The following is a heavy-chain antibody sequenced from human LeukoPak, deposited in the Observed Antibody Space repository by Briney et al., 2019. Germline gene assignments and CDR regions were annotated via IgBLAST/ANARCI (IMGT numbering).Heavy chain of an antibody. J-gene: IGHJ4*02. CDR2: ISSSSSYI. V-gene: IGHV3-21*01. CDR3: ARDYSGESYFDY. Sequence: GSLRLSCAASGFTFSSYSMNWVRQAPGKGLEWVSSISSSSSYIYYADSVKGRFTISRDNAKNSLYLQMNSLRAEDTAVYYCARDYSGESYFDYWGQGTLVTVSS. CDR1: GFTFSSYS. D-gene: IGHD2-21*01.